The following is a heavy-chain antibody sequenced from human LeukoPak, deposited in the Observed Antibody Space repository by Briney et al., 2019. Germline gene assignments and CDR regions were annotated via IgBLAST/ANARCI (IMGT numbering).Heavy chain of an antibody. CDR1: GGSIRSYY. CDR2: IYYSGSS. D-gene: IGHD5-24*01. J-gene: IGHJ4*02. V-gene: IGHV4-59*12. CDR3: ARNRDGYNSFDY. Sequence: SETLSLTCTVSGGSIRSYYWSWIRQPPGKGLEWIGYIYYSGSSNYNPSLKSRVTISVDTSKNQFSLNLSSVTAADTAVYYCARNRDGYNSFDYWGQGTLVTVSS.